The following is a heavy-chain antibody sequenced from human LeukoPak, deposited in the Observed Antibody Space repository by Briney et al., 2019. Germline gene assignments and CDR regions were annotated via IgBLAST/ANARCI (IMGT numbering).Heavy chain of an antibody. CDR1: GFTFSSYS. CDR2: ISSSSSYI. J-gene: IGHJ6*02. D-gene: IGHD6-19*01. V-gene: IGHV3-21*01. CDR3: ARDRIAVAANYYYGMDV. Sequence: GGSLRLSCAASGFTFSSYSMNWVRQAPGKGLEWVSSISSSSSYIYYADSVKGRFTISRDSAKNSLYLQMNSLRAEDTAVYYCARDRIAVAANYYYGMDVWGQGTTVTVSS.